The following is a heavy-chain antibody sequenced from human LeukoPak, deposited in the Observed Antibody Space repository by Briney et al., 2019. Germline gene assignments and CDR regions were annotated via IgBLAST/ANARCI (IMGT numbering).Heavy chain of an antibody. CDR3: AADLSKNKDFDY. CDR1: GFTFTSSA. CDR2: IVVGSGNT. D-gene: IGHD2/OR15-2a*01. Sequence: GASVKVSCKASGFTFTSSAVQWVRQARGQRLEWMGWIVVGSGNTNYAQKFQERVTITRDMPPSTAYMELSSLGPEDTAVYYCAADLSKNKDFDYWGQGTLVTVSS. J-gene: IGHJ4*02. V-gene: IGHV1-58*01.